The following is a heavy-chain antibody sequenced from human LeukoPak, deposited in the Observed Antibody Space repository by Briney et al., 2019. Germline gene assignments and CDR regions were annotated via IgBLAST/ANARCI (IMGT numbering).Heavy chain of an antibody. CDR1: GFTFISYG. CDR2: ISGSGGGT. CDR3: AISTSGSFGY. J-gene: IGHJ4*02. V-gene: IGHV3-23*01. D-gene: IGHD6-19*01. Sequence: PGGSLRLSCAASGFTFISYGMSWVRQAPGKGLEWVSAISGSGGGTYYADSVKGRFTIARDNSKNTLYLQMNSLRAEDTAVYYCAISTSGSFGYWGQGTLVTVFS.